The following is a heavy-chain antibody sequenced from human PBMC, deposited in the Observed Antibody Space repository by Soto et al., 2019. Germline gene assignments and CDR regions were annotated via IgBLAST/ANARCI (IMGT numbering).Heavy chain of an antibody. J-gene: IGHJ6*02. CDR1: GFTVSSNY. CDR3: AREVVHTAMGPYYYYHGMDV. Sequence: EVQLVESGGGLIQPGGSLRLSCAASGFTVSSNYMSWVRQAPGKGLEWVSVIYSGGSTYYADSVKGRFTISRDNSKNTLYLQMNSLRAEDTAVYYCAREVVHTAMGPYYYYHGMDVWGQGTTVTVSS. CDR2: IYSGGST. D-gene: IGHD5-18*01. V-gene: IGHV3-53*01.